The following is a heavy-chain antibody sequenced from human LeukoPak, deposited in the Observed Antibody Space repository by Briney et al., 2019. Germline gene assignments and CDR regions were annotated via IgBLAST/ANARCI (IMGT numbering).Heavy chain of an antibody. CDR2: INQGGSAK. Sequence: PGGSLRLSCVGSGFSFSDSWMTWVRRAPGKGLEWVANINQGGSAKNYVDSVKGRFTISRDDAKTSLFLQMNSLRAEDTGVYYCGRGDGYLVDHWGQGTLVTVST. J-gene: IGHJ4*02. V-gene: IGHV3-7*01. CDR1: GFSFSDSW. CDR3: GRGDGYLVDH. D-gene: IGHD5-24*01.